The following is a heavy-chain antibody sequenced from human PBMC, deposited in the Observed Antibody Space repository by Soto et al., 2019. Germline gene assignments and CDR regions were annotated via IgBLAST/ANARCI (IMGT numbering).Heavy chain of an antibody. V-gene: IGHV3-73*01. CDR1: GFTFSGSA. D-gene: IGHD4-17*01. CDR3: TRRETVSDY. J-gene: IGHJ4*02. Sequence: EVQLVESGGGLVQPGGSLKLSCAASGFTFSGSAMHWVRQASGKGLEWVGRIRSKANSYATAYAATVKGRFTISRDDSKNTAYLQMNSLKTEDTAVYYCTRRETVSDYWGQGTLVTVSS. CDR2: IRSKANSYAT.